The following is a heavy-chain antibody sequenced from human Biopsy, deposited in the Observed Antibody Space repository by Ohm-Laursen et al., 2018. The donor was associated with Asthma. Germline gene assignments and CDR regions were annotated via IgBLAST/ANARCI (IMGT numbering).Heavy chain of an antibody. D-gene: IGHD3-10*01. CDR3: ARWGIQGVRFWGMDV. Sequence: ASSVKVSCKVSGYTFINYAIHWVRQAPGQRLEWMGWINAGNGNTKYSEKFQGRVTITADESTSTAYLELSSLRSEDTAVYYCARWGIQGVRFWGMDVWGQGTTVTVSS. CDR1: GYTFINYA. V-gene: IGHV1-3*01. CDR2: INAGNGNT. J-gene: IGHJ6*02.